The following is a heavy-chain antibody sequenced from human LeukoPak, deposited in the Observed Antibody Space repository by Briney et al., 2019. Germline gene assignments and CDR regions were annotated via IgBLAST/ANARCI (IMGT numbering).Heavy chain of an antibody. V-gene: IGHV4-30-4*08. CDR3: ARTTAPCSSTSCYTNFDY. J-gene: IGHJ4*02. Sequence: SETLSLTCTVSGGSISSGDYYWSWIRQPPGKGLEWIGYIYYSGSTYYNPSLKSRVTISVDTSKNQFSLKLSSVTAADTAVYYCARTTAPCSSTSCYTNFDYWGQGTLVTVSS. CDR2: IYYSGST. D-gene: IGHD2-2*02. CDR1: GGSISSGDYY.